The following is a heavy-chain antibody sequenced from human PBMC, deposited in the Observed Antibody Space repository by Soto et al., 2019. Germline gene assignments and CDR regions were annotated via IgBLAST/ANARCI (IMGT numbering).Heavy chain of an antibody. CDR2: MNPNSGNT. V-gene: IGHV1-8*01. J-gene: IGHJ5*02. Sequence: ASVKVSCKASGYTFTSYDINWVRQATGQGLEYLGWMNPNSGNTAYVQKFQGRVTMTWDTSITTAYMELSSLRSEDTAVYFCARGIKYGAYSRWFAPWGQGTLVTVSS. D-gene: IGHD4-17*01. CDR1: GYTFTSYD. CDR3: ARGIKYGAYSRWFAP.